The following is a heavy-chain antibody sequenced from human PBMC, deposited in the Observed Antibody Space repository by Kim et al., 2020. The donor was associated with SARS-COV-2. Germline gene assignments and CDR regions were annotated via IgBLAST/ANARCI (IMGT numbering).Heavy chain of an antibody. Sequence: SVKVSCKASGGTFSSYAISWVRQAPGQGLEWMGGIIPIFGTANYAQKFQGRVTITADESTSTAYMELSSLRSEDTAVYYCARGGFGEYGLSPGYYGMDVWGQGTTVTGSS. CDR2: IIPIFGTA. J-gene: IGHJ6*02. CDR1: GGTFSSYA. V-gene: IGHV1-69*13. D-gene: IGHD3-10*01. CDR3: ARGGFGEYGLSPGYYGMDV.